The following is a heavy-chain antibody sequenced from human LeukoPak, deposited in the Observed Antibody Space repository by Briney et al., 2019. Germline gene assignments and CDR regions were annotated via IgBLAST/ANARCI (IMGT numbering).Heavy chain of an antibody. CDR3: ARRDCDTIKCRGSNWFDP. CDR1: GFIVSNNF. V-gene: IGHV3-53*01. J-gene: IGHJ5*02. D-gene: IGHD3-22*01. Sequence: GGSLRLSCAASGFIVSNNFMTWVRQAPGKGLEWVSVIYSGGSTYYTDSVKGRFTISRDNSKNTLYLQMNSLRAEDTAVYYCARRDCDTIKCRGSNWFDPWGQGTLVSVSS. CDR2: IYSGGST.